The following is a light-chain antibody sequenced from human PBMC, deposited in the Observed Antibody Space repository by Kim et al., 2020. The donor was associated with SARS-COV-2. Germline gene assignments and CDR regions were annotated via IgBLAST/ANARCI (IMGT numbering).Light chain of an antibody. Sequence: LPPGQTASITCSGDKVGDKYACWYQQKPGQSPVLVIYQDTKRPSGIPERFSGSNSGNTATLTISGTQAMDEADYYCQAWDSSTAVFGGGTQLTVL. J-gene: IGLJ3*02. V-gene: IGLV3-1*01. CDR2: QDT. CDR3: QAWDSSTAV. CDR1: KVGDKY.